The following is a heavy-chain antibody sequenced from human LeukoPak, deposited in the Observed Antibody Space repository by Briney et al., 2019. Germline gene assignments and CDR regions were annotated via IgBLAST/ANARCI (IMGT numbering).Heavy chain of an antibody. J-gene: IGHJ4*02. D-gene: IGHD2-15*01. CDR1: GGSISSSRYY. CDR2: IYYSGST. CDR3: ARSSGGRVDY. Sequence: PSETLSLTCTVSGGSISSSRYYWGWLRQPPGTGLEWIGSIYYSGSTYYNPSLKSRVTILVDTSKNQFSLKLSSVTAADTAVYYCARSSGGRVDYWGQGPLVTVSS. V-gene: IGHV4-39*07.